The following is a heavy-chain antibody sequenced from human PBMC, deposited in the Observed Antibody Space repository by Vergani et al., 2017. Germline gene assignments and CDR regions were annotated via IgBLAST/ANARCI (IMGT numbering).Heavy chain of an antibody. J-gene: IGHJ6*02. D-gene: IGHD5-12*01. CDR2: ISGSGGST. V-gene: IGHV3-23*01. CDR1: GFTFNHYA. Sequence: EVQLLESGGDLVQPGGSLRLSCAASGFTFNHYAMNWVRQAPGKGLEWVSGISGSGGSTYYAGSVKGRFTISRYSSKNTLYLQMNSLSAGDTAVYYCAKANPLNSXYDYLYYYHAMDVWGQGTTVTVSS. CDR3: AKANPLNSXYDYLYYYHAMDV.